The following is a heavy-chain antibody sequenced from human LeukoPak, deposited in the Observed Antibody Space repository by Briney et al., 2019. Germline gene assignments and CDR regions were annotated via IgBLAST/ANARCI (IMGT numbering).Heavy chain of an antibody. CDR2: INHSGST. CDR1: GGSISSSNYY. Sequence: PSETLSLTCTVSGGSISSSNYYWSWIRQPPGKGLEWIGEINHSGSTSYNPSLKSRVTISVDTSKNQFSLKLSSVTAADTAVYYCARDGGRDSGSYYEDYWGQGTLVTVSS. J-gene: IGHJ4*02. D-gene: IGHD1-26*01. CDR3: ARDGGRDSGSYYEDY. V-gene: IGHV4-39*07.